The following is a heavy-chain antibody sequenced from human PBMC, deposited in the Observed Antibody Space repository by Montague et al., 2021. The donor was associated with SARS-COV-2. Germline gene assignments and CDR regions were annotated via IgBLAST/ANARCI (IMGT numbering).Heavy chain of an antibody. V-gene: IGHV6-1*01. Sequence: CAISGDSVSNNRVAWTWFRQSPSRGLEWLGRTYYGSNWYNDYATSVKGRITVNPDTSKNQFSLQLNSVTPDDTAVYYCARGHRAHDMDVWGHGTAATVSS. CDR1: GDSVSNNRVA. CDR3: ARGHRAHDMDV. CDR2: TYYGSNWYN. J-gene: IGHJ6*02.